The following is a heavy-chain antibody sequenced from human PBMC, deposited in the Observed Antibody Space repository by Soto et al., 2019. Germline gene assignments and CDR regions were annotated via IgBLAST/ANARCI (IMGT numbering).Heavy chain of an antibody. J-gene: IGHJ4*02. D-gene: IGHD4-4*01. V-gene: IGHV3-33*01. CDR3: VRDRMPSVTGFDY. CDR1: GVTFGNSG. Sequence: PGVALSISWGAAGVTFGNSGVHWVRQTQGTGLEWVAGLWHDPINKYYADSMKGRFTISRDNYKNTLFLQMDSLRADDTALYYCVRDRMPSVTGFDYWAQGTLVTLSS. CDR2: LWHDPINK.